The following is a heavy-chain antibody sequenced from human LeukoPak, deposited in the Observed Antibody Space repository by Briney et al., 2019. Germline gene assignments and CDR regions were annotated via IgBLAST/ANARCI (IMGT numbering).Heavy chain of an antibody. D-gene: IGHD3-10*01. CDR3: AREIGELLLVY. Sequence: PGGSLRLSCAACGFTFSSYSMNWVRQAPGKGLEWVSSISSSSSYIYYADSVNGRFTISRDDAKNSLYLQMNSLRAEDTAVYYCAREIGELLLVYWGQGTLVTVSS. CDR2: ISSSSSYI. CDR1: GFTFSSYS. J-gene: IGHJ4*02. V-gene: IGHV3-21*01.